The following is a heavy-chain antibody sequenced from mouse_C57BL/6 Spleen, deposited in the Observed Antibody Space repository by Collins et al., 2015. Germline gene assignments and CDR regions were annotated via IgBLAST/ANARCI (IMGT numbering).Heavy chain of an antibody. Sequence: EVQLQQSGAELVRPGALVKLSCKASGFNIKDYYMHWVKQRPEQGLEWIGWIDPENGNTIYDPKFQGKASITADTSSNTAYLQLSSLTSEDTAVYYCARGDYGHWYFDVWGAGTTVTVSS. D-gene: IGHD1-1*02. CDR2: IDPENGNT. CDR3: ARGDYGHWYFDV. V-gene: IGHV14-1*02. J-gene: IGHJ1*01. CDR1: GFNIKDYY.